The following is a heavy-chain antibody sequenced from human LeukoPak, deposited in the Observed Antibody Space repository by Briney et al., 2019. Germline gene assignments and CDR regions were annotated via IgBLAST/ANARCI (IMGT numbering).Heavy chain of an antibody. J-gene: IGHJ4*02. CDR3: ATGKTYYDILTGYYRYYFDY. V-gene: IGHV1-24*01. Sequence: GASVKFSCKVSGYTLTELSMHWVRQAPGKGLEWMGGFDPEYGETIYAQKFQGRVTMTEDTSTDTAYMELSSLRSEDTAVYYCATGKTYYDILTGYYRYYFDYWGQGTLVTVSS. D-gene: IGHD3-9*01. CDR1: GYTLTELS. CDR2: FDPEYGET.